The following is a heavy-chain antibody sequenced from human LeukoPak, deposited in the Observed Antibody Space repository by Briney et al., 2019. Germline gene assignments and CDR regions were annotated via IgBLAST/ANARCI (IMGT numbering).Heavy chain of an antibody. CDR3: ARGETYLYYYYGMDV. CDR2: ISGSGGST. V-gene: IGHV3-23*01. CDR1: GFTFSSYA. J-gene: IGHJ6*02. Sequence: GGSLRLSCAASGFTFSSYAMSWVRQAPGKGLEWVSAISGSGGSTYYADSVKGRFTISRDNAKNSLYLQMNSLRAEDTAVYYCARGETYLYYYYGMDVWGQGTTVTVSS.